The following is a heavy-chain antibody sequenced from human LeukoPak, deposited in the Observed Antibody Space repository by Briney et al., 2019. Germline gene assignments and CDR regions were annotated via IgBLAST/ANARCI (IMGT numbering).Heavy chain of an antibody. CDR3: ARDGVPAAMVYYYYYGMDV. V-gene: IGHV1-18*01. CDR2: ISAYNGNT. D-gene: IGHD2-2*01. J-gene: IGHJ6*02. CDR1: GYTFTSYG. Sequence: ASVKVSCKASGYTFTSYGISWVRQAPGQGLEWMGWISAYNGNTNYAQKLQGRVTMTTDTSTSTAYMELSSLRSEDTAVYYCARDGVPAAMVYYYYYGMDVWGQGTTVTVSS.